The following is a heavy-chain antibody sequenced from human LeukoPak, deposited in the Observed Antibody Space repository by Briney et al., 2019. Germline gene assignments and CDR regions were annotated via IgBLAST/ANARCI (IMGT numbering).Heavy chain of an antibody. CDR1: GGTFSSYA. D-gene: IGHD6-13*01. CDR3: ARVRYSSSWLYFDY. CDR2: MNPNSGNT. J-gene: IGHJ4*02. V-gene: IGHV1-8*02. Sequence: ASVKVSCKASGGTFSSYAINWVRQATGQGLEWMGWMNPNSGNTGYAQKFQGRVTMTRNTSISTAYMELSSLRSEDTAVYYCARVRYSSSWLYFDYWGQGTLVTVSS.